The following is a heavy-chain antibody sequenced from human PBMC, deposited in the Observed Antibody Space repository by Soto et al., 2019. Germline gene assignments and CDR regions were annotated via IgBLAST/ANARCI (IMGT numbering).Heavy chain of an antibody. CDR2: IYYSGST. Sequence: SETLSLTCTVSGGSISSYYWSWIRQPPGKGLEWIGYIYYSGSTYYNPSLKSRVTISVDTSKNQFSLKLSSVTAADTAVYYCARGGSGITIFGVVTHYFDYWGQGTLVTVSS. D-gene: IGHD3-3*01. CDR1: GGSISSYY. V-gene: IGHV4-59*12. J-gene: IGHJ4*02. CDR3: ARGGSGITIFGVVTHYFDY.